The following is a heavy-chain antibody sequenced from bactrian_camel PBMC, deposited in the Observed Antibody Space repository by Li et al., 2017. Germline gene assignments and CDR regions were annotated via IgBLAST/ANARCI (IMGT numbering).Heavy chain of an antibody. J-gene: IGHJ4*01. V-gene: IGHV3S54*01. CDR2: IFSGGPYT. Sequence: VQLVESGGGTVQAGGSLRLSCATSGNFDSDRCMAWLRQAPGKEREGVAAIFSGGPYTYYADWVKGRFTISLENDKNTLYLQMDNLTAEDTAMYYCAAGADRIWVTVS. CDR1: GNFDSDRC.